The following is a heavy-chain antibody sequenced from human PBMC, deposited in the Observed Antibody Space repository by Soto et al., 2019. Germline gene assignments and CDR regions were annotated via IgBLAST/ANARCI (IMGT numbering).Heavy chain of an antibody. J-gene: IGHJ6*02. Sequence: PGWSLRFSCAASGFTLDDYTMHWVRQAPGKGLGWVSGISWNSVNTAYADSVKGRFTISRDNAKNSLYLQMNSLRPEDTALYYCAKVQDYGGNSNVWGQGTAVTVSS. CDR3: AKVQDYGGNSNV. D-gene: IGHD4-17*01. CDR1: GFTLDDYT. CDR2: ISWNSVNT. V-gene: IGHV3-9*01.